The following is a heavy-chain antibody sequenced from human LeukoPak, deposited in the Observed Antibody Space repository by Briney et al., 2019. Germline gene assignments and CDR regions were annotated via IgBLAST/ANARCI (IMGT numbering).Heavy chain of an antibody. CDR1: GFTFSSYE. D-gene: IGHD4-17*01. CDR2: ISSSGSTI. Sequence: PGGSLRLSCAASGFTFSSYEMNWVRQAPGKGVEWVSYISSSGSTIYYADSVKGRFTISRDNAKNSLYLQMNGLRAEDTAVYYCARPYGNYYYYYMDVWGKGTTVTISS. CDR3: ARPYGNYYYYYMDV. V-gene: IGHV3-48*03. J-gene: IGHJ6*03.